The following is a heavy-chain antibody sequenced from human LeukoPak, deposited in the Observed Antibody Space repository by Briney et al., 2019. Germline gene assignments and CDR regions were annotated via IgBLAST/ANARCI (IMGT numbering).Heavy chain of an antibody. D-gene: IGHD6-13*01. V-gene: IGHV3-23*01. CDR3: AKERGYSSSWYVRGNWFDP. CDR2: ISGSGGST. CDR1: GFTFSSYA. Sequence: PGGSLRLSCAASGFTFSSYAMSWVRQAPGKGLEWVSAISGSGGSTYYADSVKGRFTISRDNSKNTLYLQMNSLRAEDTAVYYCAKERGYSSSWYVRGNWFDPWGQGTLVTVSS. J-gene: IGHJ5*02.